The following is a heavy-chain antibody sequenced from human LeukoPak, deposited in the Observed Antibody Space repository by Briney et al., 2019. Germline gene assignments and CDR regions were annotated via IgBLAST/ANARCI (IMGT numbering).Heavy chain of an antibody. Sequence: GRSLRLSCAASGFTFSSYGMHWVRQAPGKGLEWVAVISYDGSNKYYADSVKGRFTISRDNSKNTLYLQMNSLRAEDMAVYYCAKDNPIEEVLALGPGDWGQGTLVTVSS. CDR1: GFTFSSYG. CDR2: ISYDGSNK. CDR3: AKDNPIEEVLALGPGD. J-gene: IGHJ4*02. D-gene: IGHD3-3*02. V-gene: IGHV3-30*18.